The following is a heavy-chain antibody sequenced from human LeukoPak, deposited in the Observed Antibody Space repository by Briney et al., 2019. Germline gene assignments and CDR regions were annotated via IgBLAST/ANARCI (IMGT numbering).Heavy chain of an antibody. D-gene: IGHD2-15*01. Sequence: GGSLRLSCAASGFTFSSYWMSWVRQAPGKGLEWVANIKQDGSEKYYVDSVKGRFTISRDNAKNSLYLQMNSLRAEDTAVYYCATEPHCSGGSCYDGWDYWGQGTLVTVSS. CDR2: IKQDGSEK. CDR1: GFTFSSYW. V-gene: IGHV3-7*01. J-gene: IGHJ4*02. CDR3: ATEPHCSGGSCYDGWDY.